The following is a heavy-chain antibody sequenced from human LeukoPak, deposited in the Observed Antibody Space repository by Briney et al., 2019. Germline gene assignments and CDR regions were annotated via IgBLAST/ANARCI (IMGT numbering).Heavy chain of an antibody. CDR1: GFTYSENW. V-gene: IGHV3-74*01. D-gene: IGHD6-13*01. CDR2: INRDGGLT. CDR3: AREEHRLAEAGTSAFDL. J-gene: IGHJ3*01. Sequence: GGSLRLSCVASGFTYSENWMHWVRQAPGKGLAWVSHINRDGGLTNYADSVKGRFTISRDNARNTVYLQMSSLRVEDTAIYFCAREEHRLAEAGTSAFDLGGQGTLVTVSP.